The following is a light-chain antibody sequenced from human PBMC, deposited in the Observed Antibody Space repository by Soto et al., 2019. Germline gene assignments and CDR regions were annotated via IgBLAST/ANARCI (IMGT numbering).Light chain of an antibody. CDR3: QQSYDISPIT. Sequence: DIQMTQSPSSLSVSVGDRVTMTCRASETISTFLSWYQVKPGKAPKLLIYAASTLQDGVPSRFSGSGSGTDFTLTINSLQPEDFASYYCQQSYDISPITFGQGTRLEIK. CDR2: AAS. V-gene: IGKV1-39*01. CDR1: ETISTF. J-gene: IGKJ5*01.